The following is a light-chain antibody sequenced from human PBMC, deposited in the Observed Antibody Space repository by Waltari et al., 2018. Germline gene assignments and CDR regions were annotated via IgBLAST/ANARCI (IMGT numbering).Light chain of an antibody. Sequence: QSALTQPAPVSGSPGQSIPISSTGPSSNVGGYNSVSWYQDHPAQAPKVIIYDGSDRPSGISERFSGSKSGNTASLTISGLQAEDEADYYCSSQSSDNVVLFGGGTKLTVL. V-gene: IGLV2-14*03. CDR3: SSQSSDNVVL. J-gene: IGLJ2*01. CDR1: SSNVGGYNS. CDR2: DGS.